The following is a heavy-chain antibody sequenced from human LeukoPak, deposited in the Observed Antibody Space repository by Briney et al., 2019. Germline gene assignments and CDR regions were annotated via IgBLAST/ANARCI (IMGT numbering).Heavy chain of an antibody. V-gene: IGHV3-15*01. CDR1: KFAFNNAW. D-gene: IGHD3-22*01. J-gene: IGHJ4*02. Sequence: GGSLRLSCGASKFAFNNAWMSWFRQAPGKGLEWVGHIKSKTDGGTTDYAAPVQGRFTISRDDSKDRLYLQMNSLKTEDTAVYYCTAVPHDSAVWGQGTLVTVSS. CDR3: TAVPHDSAV. CDR2: IKSKTDGGTT.